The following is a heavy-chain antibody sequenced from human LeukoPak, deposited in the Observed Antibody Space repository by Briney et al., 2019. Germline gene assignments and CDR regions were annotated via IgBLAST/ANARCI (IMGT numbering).Heavy chain of an antibody. V-gene: IGHV1-18*01. CDR2: TTAYNGDT. Sequence: ASVKVSCKTSGYTFSSYGISWVRQAPGRGLEWMGWTTAYNGDTNYAQKFQGRVTMTIDTSTSTVYMELRSLRSDDTAVYYCARGGRTTNPDYWGQGTLVTVSS. CDR1: GYTFSSYG. J-gene: IGHJ4*02. D-gene: IGHD4-11*01. CDR3: ARGGRTTNPDY.